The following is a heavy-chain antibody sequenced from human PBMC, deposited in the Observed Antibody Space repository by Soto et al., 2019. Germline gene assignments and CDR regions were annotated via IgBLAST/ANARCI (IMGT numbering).Heavy chain of an antibody. D-gene: IGHD5-18*01. CDR2: IYYSGST. CDR3: ARHYGYGYARD. J-gene: IGHJ4*02. V-gene: IGHV4-59*08. CDR1: GGSISSYY. Sequence: QVQLQESGPGLVKPSETLSLTCTVSGGSISSYYWSWIRQPPGKGLEWIGYIYYSGSTNYNPSLTSRVTISVETSKNQFSLKLSSVTAADTAVYYCARHYGYGYARDWGQGTLVTVSS.